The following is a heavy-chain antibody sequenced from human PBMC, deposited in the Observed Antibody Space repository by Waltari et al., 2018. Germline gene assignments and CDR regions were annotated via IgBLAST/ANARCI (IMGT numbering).Heavy chain of an antibody. D-gene: IGHD2-2*01. Sequence: EVQLVDSGGSLVQPGGSLSFSCAASGFTFTGYSLNWVRQGPGKGLEWVAYIGSSGNTFFADSVKGRFTISRDNAKNSLYLQMYSLTDGDTAVYYCARDHAWAFDIWGQGTMVTVSS. CDR3: ARDHAWAFDI. CDR2: IGSSGNT. J-gene: IGHJ3*02. CDR1: GFTFTGYS. V-gene: IGHV3-48*02.